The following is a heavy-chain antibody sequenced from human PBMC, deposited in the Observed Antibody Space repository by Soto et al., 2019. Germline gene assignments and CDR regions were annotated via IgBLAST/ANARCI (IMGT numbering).Heavy chain of an antibody. CDR1: GGPISGGGVY. D-gene: IGHD2-15*01. J-gene: IGHJ5*02. Sequence: VQLQESGPGLVKPSQTLSLTCTVSGGPISGGGVYWSWISKHPGKDMEWIGNIDYNGSTYYNPSLKSRVSISIETSKSQFSQNQRSGTAAVTVVYSCARELGEACSSYHVFGPRGQGTLGTGSS. CDR3: ARELGEACSSYHVFGP. V-gene: IGHV4-31*03. CDR2: IDYNGST.